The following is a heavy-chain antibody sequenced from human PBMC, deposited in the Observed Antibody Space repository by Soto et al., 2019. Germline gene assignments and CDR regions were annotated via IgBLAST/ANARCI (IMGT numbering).Heavy chain of an antibody. Sequence: QLQLQESGPGLVKPSETLPLPCTVSGGSISSRSYYWGWIRQPPGQALEWIGSIYYSGRTYYNPSLKSRVTISVDAFKNQFSLNLTSVTAAATAVYYWARHLRTVSPINYYYYGMDFWGLGTTVTASS. CDR1: GGSISSRSYY. CDR2: IYYSGRT. D-gene: IGHD4-17*01. V-gene: IGHV4-39*01. CDR3: ARHLRTVSPINYYYYGMDF. J-gene: IGHJ6*02.